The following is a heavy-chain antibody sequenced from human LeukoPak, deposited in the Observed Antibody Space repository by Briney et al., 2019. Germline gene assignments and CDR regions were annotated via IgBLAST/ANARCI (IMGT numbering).Heavy chain of an antibody. V-gene: IGHV4-4*07. D-gene: IGHD4-17*01. J-gene: IGHJ6*03. CDR1: GGSISSYY. CDR3: ARGAFDYGDALGYYYMDV. CDR2: IYTSGST. Sequence: SETLCLTCTVSGGSISSYYWSWIRQPAGKGLEWIGRIYTSGSTNYNPSLKSRVTMSVDTSKNQFSLKLSSVTAADTAVYYCARGAFDYGDALGYYYMDVWGKGTTVTISS.